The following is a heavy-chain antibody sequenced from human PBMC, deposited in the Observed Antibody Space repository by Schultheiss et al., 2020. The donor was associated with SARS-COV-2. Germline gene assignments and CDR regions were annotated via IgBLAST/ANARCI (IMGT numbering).Heavy chain of an antibody. CDR1: GFTFSSYG. CDR3: ARGGSDFPS. CDR2: ISYDGSNK. J-gene: IGHJ5*02. V-gene: IGHV3-30*19. D-gene: IGHD1-26*01. Sequence: SCAASGFTFSSYGMHWVRQAPGKGLEWVAVISYDGSNKYYADSVKGRFTISRDNSKNTLYLQMNSLRSEDTAVYYCARGGSDFPSWGQGTLVTVSS.